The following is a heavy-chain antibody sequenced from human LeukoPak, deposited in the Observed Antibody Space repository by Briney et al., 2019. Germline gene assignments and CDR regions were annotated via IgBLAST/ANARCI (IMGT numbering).Heavy chain of an antibody. V-gene: IGHV4-39*01. CDR3: ASRPQHYDFRSGYYKDWFDP. D-gene: IGHD3-3*01. J-gene: IGHJ5*02. CDR1: GGSISSSSYY. Sequence: SETLSLTCTVSGGSISSSSYYWGWIRQPPGKGLEWIGSIYYSGSTYYNPSLKSRVTISVDTSKNQFSLKLSSVTAADTAVYYCASRPQHYDFRSGYYKDWFDPWGQGTLVTVSS. CDR2: IYYSGST.